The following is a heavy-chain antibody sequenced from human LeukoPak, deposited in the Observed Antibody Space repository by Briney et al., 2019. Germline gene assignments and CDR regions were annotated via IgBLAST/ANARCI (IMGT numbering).Heavy chain of an antibody. V-gene: IGHV4-38-2*02. CDR2: INHSGST. D-gene: IGHD5-18*01. CDR3: ARGGVGWGSYGYDY. J-gene: IGHJ4*02. Sequence: SETLSLTCTVSGYSISSGYYWGWIRQPPGKGLEWIGEINHSGSTNYNPSLKSRVTISVDTSKNQFSLKLSSVTAADTAVYYCARGGVGWGSYGYDYWGQGTLVTVSS. CDR1: GYSISSGYY.